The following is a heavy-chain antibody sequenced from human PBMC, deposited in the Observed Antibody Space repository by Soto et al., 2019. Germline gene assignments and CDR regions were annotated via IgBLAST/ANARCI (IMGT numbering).Heavy chain of an antibody. CDR3: ARRGGGYYPYYFDS. J-gene: IGHJ4*02. CDR2: IDHTGST. V-gene: IGHV4-34*01. Sequence: QVQLQQWGAGLLKPSETLSLACAVYSGSFSGYYWSWVRQPPGKGLEWIGEIDHTGSTNYNPSLKSRVTIAADTSKNQFSLKLTSVTAADTAVYYCARRGGGYYPYYFDSWGQGGLVTVSS. D-gene: IGHD3-22*01. CDR1: SGSFSGYY.